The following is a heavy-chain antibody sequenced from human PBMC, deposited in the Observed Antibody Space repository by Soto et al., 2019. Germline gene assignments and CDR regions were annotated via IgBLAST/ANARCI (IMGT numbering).Heavy chain of an antibody. CDR3: ARHGGESTVITPKDYYYYGMDV. J-gene: IGHJ6*02. V-gene: IGHV5-51*01. CDR2: IYPGDSDT. D-gene: IGHD4-4*01. Sequence: GESLKISCKGSGYSFTSYWIGWVRQMPGKGLEWMGIIYPGDSDTRYSPSFQGQVTISADKSISTAYLQWSSLKASDTAMYYCARHGGESTVITPKDYYYYGMDVWSQGTTVTVSS. CDR1: GYSFTSYW.